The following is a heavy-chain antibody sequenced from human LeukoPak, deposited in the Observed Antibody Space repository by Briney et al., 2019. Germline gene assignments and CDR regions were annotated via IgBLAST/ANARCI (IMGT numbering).Heavy chain of an antibody. D-gene: IGHD2-15*01. CDR2: ISFDGTNK. CDR3: ARILKKARGDAFYV. CDR1: GFTFSSYA. Sequence: GGSLRLSCAASGFTFSSYAMHWVRQAPGKGLEWVAVISFDGTNKNYPDSVKGRFTISRDNSENTLYMQMNSLRAEDTAVYYCARILKKARGDAFYVWGQGTMVTVSS. J-gene: IGHJ3*01. V-gene: IGHV3-30-3*01.